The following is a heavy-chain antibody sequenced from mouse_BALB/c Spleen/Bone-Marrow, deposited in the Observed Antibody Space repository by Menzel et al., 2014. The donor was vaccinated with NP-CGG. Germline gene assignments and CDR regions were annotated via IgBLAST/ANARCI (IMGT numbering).Heavy chain of an antibody. CDR1: GYTFTSYY. CDR2: IYPGNVNT. D-gene: IGHD2-4*01. J-gene: IGHJ4*01. CDR3: ARSYDYDGNYAMDY. V-gene: IGHV1S56*01. Sequence: VKLQESGPELVKPGASVRISCKASGYTFTSYYIHWVKQRPGQGLEWIGWIYPGNVNTKYNEKFKGKATLTADKSSSTAYMQVSSLTSEDSAVYFWARSYDYDGNYAMDYWGQGTSVTVSS.